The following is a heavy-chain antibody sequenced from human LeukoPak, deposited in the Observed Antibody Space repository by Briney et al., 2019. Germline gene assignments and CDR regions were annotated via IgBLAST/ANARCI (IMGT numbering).Heavy chain of an antibody. V-gene: IGHV3-48*01. J-gene: IGHJ4*02. D-gene: IGHD3-22*01. CDR3: ARGSTYYDSSGQVPFDY. Sequence: PGGSLRLSCAASGFTFSTYSMNWVRQAPGKGLEWVSYICSSSSTIYYADSVNGRFTIPRDNAKNSLYLQMNSLRAEDTAVYYCARGSTYYDSSGQVPFDYWGQGTLVTVSS. CDR1: GFTFSTYS. CDR2: ICSSSSTI.